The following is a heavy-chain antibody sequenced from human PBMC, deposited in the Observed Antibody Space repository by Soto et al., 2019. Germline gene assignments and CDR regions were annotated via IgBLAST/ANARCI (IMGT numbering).Heavy chain of an antibody. CDR3: ARVWGGAFDI. V-gene: IGHV4-30-2*01. D-gene: IGHD3-10*01. Sequence: SETLSLTCAVSGGSISSGGYSWSWIRQPPGKGLDWIGYIYHSGSTYYNPSLKSRVTISVDRSKNQFSLKLSSVTAADTAVYYCARVWGGAFDIWGQGTMVTVSS. CDR1: GGSISSGGYS. J-gene: IGHJ3*02. CDR2: IYHSGST.